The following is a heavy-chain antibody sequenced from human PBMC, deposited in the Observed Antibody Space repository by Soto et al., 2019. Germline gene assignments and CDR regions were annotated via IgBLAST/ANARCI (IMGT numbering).Heavy chain of an antibody. CDR3: AIAGGWSSIDWYKVERDAFDI. CDR2: INAGNGNT. D-gene: IGHD6-19*01. CDR1: GYTFTSYA. V-gene: IGHV1-3*01. Sequence: QVQLVQSGAEVKKPGASVKVSCKASGYTFTSYAMHWVRQAPGQRLEWMGWINAGNGNTKSSQKFQVRFTSTRDTSASTADMEMSSLRSEDTALYYCAIAGGWSSIDWYKVERDAFDILGQGTMVTVSS. J-gene: IGHJ3*02.